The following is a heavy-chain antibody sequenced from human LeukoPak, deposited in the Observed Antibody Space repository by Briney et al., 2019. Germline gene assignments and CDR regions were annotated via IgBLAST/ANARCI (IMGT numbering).Heavy chain of an antibody. V-gene: IGHV4-30-2*05. CDR3: ASYRGRTYDFEGGFDP. CDR1: GGSISSGGYY. CDR2: IYHSGST. J-gene: IGHJ5*02. Sequence: SQTLSLTCTVSGGSISSGGYYWSWIRQPPGKGLEWIGYIYHSGSTYYNPSLKSRVTISVDTSKNQFSLKLSSVTAADTAVYYCASYRGRTYDFEGGFDPWGQGTLVTVSS. D-gene: IGHD3-3*01.